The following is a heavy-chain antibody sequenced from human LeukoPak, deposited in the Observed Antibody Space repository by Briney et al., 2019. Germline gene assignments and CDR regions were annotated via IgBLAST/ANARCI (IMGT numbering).Heavy chain of an antibody. D-gene: IGHD1-1*01. CDR1: GASISIGAYF. CDR2: VFASGST. J-gene: IGHJ6*03. CDR3: ARVKMSRDNVYYYSYLDV. V-gene: IGHV4-61*09. Sequence: PLSLPCSLSGASISIGAYFCRSVRRPAGKVQEWIGHVFASGSTNYNPSLKSRVTFSVDPSKDQFSLNLNSVTAADTAVYYCARVKMSRDNVYYYSYLDVWGKGTTVTVSS.